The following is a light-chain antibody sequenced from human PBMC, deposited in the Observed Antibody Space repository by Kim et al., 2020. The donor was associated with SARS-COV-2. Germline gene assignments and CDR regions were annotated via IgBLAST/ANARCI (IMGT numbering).Light chain of an antibody. V-gene: IGKV3-20*01. J-gene: IGKJ1*01. CDR3: QQYGSSPRT. CDR1: QSVSSTY. CDR2: DVS. Sequence: DIVLTQSPGTLSLSPGERATLSCRASQSVSSTYVAWYQQKPGQTPRLLIYDVSSRATGIPDRFSGSGSGTDFTLTISRLEPEDFAVYYFQQYGSSPRTFGQGTKVDIK.